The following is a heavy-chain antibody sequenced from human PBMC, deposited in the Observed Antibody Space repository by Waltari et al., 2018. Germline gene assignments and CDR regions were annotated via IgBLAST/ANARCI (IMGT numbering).Heavy chain of an antibody. V-gene: IGHV1-2*02. Sequence: QVHLAPSGPEVKKPGASVTFSCKTSGHIFTYFNVLWVRQSPGQGLEWMGWINPDSGGTLYAQNFQGRVTMTRDTSVTTVYMELTSLKSDDTAVYSCARKGRASSDPFDHWGQGTLVTVSS. CDR3: ARKGRASSDPFDH. D-gene: IGHD3-10*01. J-gene: IGHJ4*02. CDR2: INPDSGGT. CDR1: GHIFTYFN.